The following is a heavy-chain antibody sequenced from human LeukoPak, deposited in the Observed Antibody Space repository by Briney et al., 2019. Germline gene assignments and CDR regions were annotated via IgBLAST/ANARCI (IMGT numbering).Heavy chain of an antibody. J-gene: IGHJ4*02. Sequence: GGSLRLSCAASGFTFSSFWMGWVRQAPGKGLEWVANIEQDGNEKYYVDSVKGRITISRDNAEKSVYLQMNSLRAEDTAVYYCARVRYCSGGSCSHFDFWGQGTLVTVSS. CDR3: ARVRYCSGGSCSHFDF. CDR1: GFTFSSFW. CDR2: IEQDGNEK. D-gene: IGHD2-15*01. V-gene: IGHV3-7*05.